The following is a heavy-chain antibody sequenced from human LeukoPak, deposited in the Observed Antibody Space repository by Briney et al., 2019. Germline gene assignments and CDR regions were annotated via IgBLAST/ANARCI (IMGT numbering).Heavy chain of an antibody. CDR3: ARDFRQLGNDY. CDR1: GFTVSSNY. J-gene: IGHJ4*02. V-gene: IGHV3-53*01. D-gene: IGHD5-18*01. CDR2: IYSGGST. Sequence: GGSLRLSCAASGFTVSSNYMSWVRQAPGKGLEWVSVIYSGGSTYYADSVKGRFTISRDNSKNTLYLQMNSPRAEDTAVYYCARDFRQLGNDYWGQGTLVTVSS.